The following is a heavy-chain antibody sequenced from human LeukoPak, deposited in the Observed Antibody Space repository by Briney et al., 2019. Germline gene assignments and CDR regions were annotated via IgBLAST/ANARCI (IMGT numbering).Heavy chain of an antibody. CDR2: FSGSGGST. J-gene: IGHJ4*02. Sequence: GGSLRLSCAASGFTFSSYAMSWVRQAPGKGLEWVSGFSGSGGSTYYADSVKGRFTISRDKSKKTLYLQMNSLRAEDTAVYYCAKDVRYYYDSSGYQYFDNWGQGTLVTVSS. V-gene: IGHV3-23*01. D-gene: IGHD3-22*01. CDR3: AKDVRYYYDSSGYQYFDN. CDR1: GFTFSSYA.